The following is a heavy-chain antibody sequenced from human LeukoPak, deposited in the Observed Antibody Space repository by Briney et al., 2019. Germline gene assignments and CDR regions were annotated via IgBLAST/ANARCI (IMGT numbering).Heavy chain of an antibody. V-gene: IGHV1-46*01. J-gene: IGHJ4*02. CDR1: GYTFTSYY. CDR3: ARTPTTVTTLSY. D-gene: IGHD4-17*01. CDR2: INPSGGGT. Sequence: GASVKVSCKASGYTFTSYYMHWVRQAPGQGLEWMGIINPSGGGTSYAQKFQGRVTMTRDTSTSTVYMELSSLRSEDTAVYYCARTPTTVTTLSYWGQGTLVTVSS.